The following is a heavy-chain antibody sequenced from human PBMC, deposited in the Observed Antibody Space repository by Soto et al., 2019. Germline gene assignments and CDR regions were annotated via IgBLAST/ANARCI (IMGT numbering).Heavy chain of an antibody. J-gene: IGHJ5*02. CDR1: GFTFSSYG. CDR2: IWYDGSNK. Sequence: GGSLRLSCAASGFTFSSYGMYWVRQAPGKGLEWVAVIWYDGSNKYYADSVKGRFTISRDNSKNTLYLQMNSLRAEDTAVYYCATAPDYDILTGYPPWGQGTLVTVS. V-gene: IGHV3-33*01. D-gene: IGHD3-9*01. CDR3: ATAPDYDILTGYPP.